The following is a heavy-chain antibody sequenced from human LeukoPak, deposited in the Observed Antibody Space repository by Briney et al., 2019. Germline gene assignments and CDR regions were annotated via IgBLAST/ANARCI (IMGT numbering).Heavy chain of an antibody. CDR3: AKPRIPQDHYGMDV. CDR1: GFTFDDYA. V-gene: IGHV3-9*01. CDR2: ISWNSGSI. J-gene: IGHJ6*02. D-gene: IGHD1-14*01. Sequence: GRSLRLSCAASGFTFDDYAMHWVRQAPGKGLEWVSGISWNSGSIGYADSVKGRFTISRDNAKNSLYLQMNSLRAEDTALYYCAKPRIPQDHYGMDVWGQGTTVTVSS.